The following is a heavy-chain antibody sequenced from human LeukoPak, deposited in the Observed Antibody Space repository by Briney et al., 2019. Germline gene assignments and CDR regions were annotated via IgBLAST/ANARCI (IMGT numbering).Heavy chain of an antibody. CDR3: TTDRYYDSSGYYYFDY. D-gene: IGHD3-22*01. Sequence: GGSLRLSCAASGFTFSNAWMSWVRQAPGKGLEWVGRIKSKTDGGTTDYAAPVKGRFTISRDDSKNTLYLQMNSLKTEDIAVYYCTTDRYYDSSGYYYFDYWGQGTLVTVSS. CDR2: IKSKTDGGTT. J-gene: IGHJ4*02. V-gene: IGHV3-15*01. CDR1: GFTFSNAW.